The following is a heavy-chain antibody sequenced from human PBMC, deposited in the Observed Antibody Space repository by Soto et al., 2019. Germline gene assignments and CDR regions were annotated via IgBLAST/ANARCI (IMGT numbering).Heavy chain of an antibody. CDR2: ISGSGSST. CDR3: ATSIDGVIYFGEFDG. Sequence: PGGSLRLSCGASGFTFSSYAMSWVRQAPGKGLEWVSEISGSGSSTYYADSVKGRFTTSRDNSKNTLDLQMNSLRAEDTAVYYCATSIDGVIYFGEFDGRGQGTKVTVSS. J-gene: IGHJ4*02. V-gene: IGHV3-23*01. D-gene: IGHD3-10*01. CDR1: GFTFSSYA.